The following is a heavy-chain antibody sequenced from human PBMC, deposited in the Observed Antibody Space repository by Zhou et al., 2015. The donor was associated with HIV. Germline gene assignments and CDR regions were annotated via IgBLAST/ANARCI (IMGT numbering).Heavy chain of an antibody. J-gene: IGHJ6*03. D-gene: IGHD3-10*01. Sequence: QVQLVQSGAEVKKPGSSVKVSCKASGGTFSSYAISWVRQAPGQGLEWMGGIIPIFGTANYAQKFQGRVTITADESTSTAYMELSSLRSEDTAVYYCARWSTGSGSYYPYYYYMDVWGKGTTVTVSS. CDR1: GGTFSSYA. CDR3: ARWSTGSGSYYPYYYYMDV. CDR2: IIPIFGTA. V-gene: IGHV1-69*01.